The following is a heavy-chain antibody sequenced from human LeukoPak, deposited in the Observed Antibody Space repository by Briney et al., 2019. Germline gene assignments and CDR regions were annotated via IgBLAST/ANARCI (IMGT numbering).Heavy chain of an antibody. D-gene: IGHD3-9*01. CDR1: GGSSSGYY. J-gene: IGHJ4*02. CDR3: ARGLRYFDWLPLLDY. CDR2: INHSGST. Sequence: SETLALTCAVYGGSSSGYYWSWIRQPPGKGLEWIGEINHSGSTNYNPSLKSRVTISVDTSKNQFSLKLSSVTAADTAVYYCARGLRYFDWLPLLDYWGQGTLVTVSS. V-gene: IGHV4-34*01.